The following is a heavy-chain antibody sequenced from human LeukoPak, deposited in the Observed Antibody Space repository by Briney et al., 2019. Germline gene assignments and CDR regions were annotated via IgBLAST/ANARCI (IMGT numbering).Heavy chain of an antibody. V-gene: IGHV1-18*01. Sequence: ASVKVSCKASGYTFTSYGISWVRQAPGQGLEWMGWISAYNGNTNYAQKLQGRVTMTTDTSTSTAYMELRSLRSDDTAVYYCARGPSIAVAAIMFFDYWGQGTLVTVSS. D-gene: IGHD6-19*01. CDR3: ARGPSIAVAAIMFFDY. J-gene: IGHJ4*02. CDR2: ISAYNGNT. CDR1: GYTFTSYG.